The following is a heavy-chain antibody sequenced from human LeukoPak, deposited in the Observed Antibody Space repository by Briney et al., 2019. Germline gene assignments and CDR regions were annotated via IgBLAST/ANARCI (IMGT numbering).Heavy chain of an antibody. Sequence: GGSLRLSCAASGFTFSSYSMNWVRQAPGKGLEWVSSISSSSSSYIYYADSVKGRFTISRDNAKNSLYLQMNSLRAEDTAVYYCARFLDYYYDAFDIWGQGTMVTVSS. V-gene: IGHV3-21*01. D-gene: IGHD3-22*01. J-gene: IGHJ3*02. CDR3: ARFLDYYYDAFDI. CDR2: ISSSSSSYI. CDR1: GFTFSSYS.